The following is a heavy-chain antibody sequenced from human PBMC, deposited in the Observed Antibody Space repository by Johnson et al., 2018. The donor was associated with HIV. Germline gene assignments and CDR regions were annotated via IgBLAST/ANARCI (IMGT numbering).Heavy chain of an antibody. CDR2: LFSGGTT. Sequence: QVQLVESGGGVVQPGRSLRLSCAASGFTFSSYGMHWVRQAPGKGLEWVSVLFSGGTTYYADSVRGRFPISRDNSKNTFFLQMNSLRAEDTALFYCARACRDGYTCDAFDIWGQGTMVTVSS. V-gene: IGHV3-NL1*01. CDR1: GFTFSSYG. J-gene: IGHJ3*02. CDR3: ARACRDGYTCDAFDI. D-gene: IGHD5-24*01.